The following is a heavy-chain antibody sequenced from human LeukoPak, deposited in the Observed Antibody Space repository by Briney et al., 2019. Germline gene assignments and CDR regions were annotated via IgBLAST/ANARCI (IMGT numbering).Heavy chain of an antibody. V-gene: IGHV1-18*04. CDR2: MSAYSGNT. J-gene: IGHJ4*02. CDR1: GYTFTSYG. CDR3: ARFGELLFHSRRSQALDD. D-gene: IGHD3-10*01. Sequence: ASVKVSCKASGYTFTSYGISWVRQAPGQGLEWMGWMSAYSGNTGYAQKLKGRVTMTTDASTTTAYMELSSLTSEDTAVYYCARFGELLFHSRRSQALDDWGQGTLVTVSS.